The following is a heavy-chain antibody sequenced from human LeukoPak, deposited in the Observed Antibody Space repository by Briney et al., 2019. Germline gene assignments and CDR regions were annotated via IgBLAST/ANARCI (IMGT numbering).Heavy chain of an antibody. CDR2: INPNSGGT. Sequence: ASVKVSCKASGYTFTGYYMHWVRQAPGQGLERMGRINPNSGGTNYAQKFQGRVTMTRDTSISTAYMELSRLRSDDTAVYYCARDLEGYCSGGSCYPRLDYWGQGTLVTVSS. D-gene: IGHD2-15*01. J-gene: IGHJ4*02. V-gene: IGHV1-2*06. CDR3: ARDLEGYCSGGSCYPRLDY. CDR1: GYTFTGYY.